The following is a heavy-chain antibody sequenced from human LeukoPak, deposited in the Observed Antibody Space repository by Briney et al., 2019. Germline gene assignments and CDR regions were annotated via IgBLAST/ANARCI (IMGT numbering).Heavy chain of an antibody. D-gene: IGHD6-13*01. CDR3: ARIAAAGTGIFDY. CDR2: ISSSGSII. CDR1: GFTFSDYY. J-gene: IGHJ4*02. Sequence: QVQLVESGGGLVKPGGSLRLSCAASGFTFSDYYMTWIRQAPGKGLEWISYISSSGSIISYADSVKGRFTISRDNAKNSLYLQMNSLRAEDTALYYCARIAAAGTGIFDYWGQGSLVTVSS. V-gene: IGHV3-11*01.